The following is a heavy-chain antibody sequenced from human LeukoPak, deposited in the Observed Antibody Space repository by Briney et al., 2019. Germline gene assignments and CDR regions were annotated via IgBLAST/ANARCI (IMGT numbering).Heavy chain of an antibody. V-gene: IGHV3-66*01. CDR3: ARGPGAATSYRP. CDR1: GLSVSSNY. CDR2: IYRDGSS. J-gene: IGHJ4*02. Sequence: PGGSLRLSCVASGLSVSSNYMSWVRQAPGKGLEWVSVIYRDGSSYYAESVKGRFTISRDNSKNTLYIQMNSLRAEDTAVYYCARGPGAATSYRPWGQGTLVTVSS. D-gene: IGHD6-13*01.